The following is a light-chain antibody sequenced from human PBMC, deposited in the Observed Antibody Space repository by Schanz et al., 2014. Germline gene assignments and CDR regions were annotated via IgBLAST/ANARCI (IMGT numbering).Light chain of an antibody. CDR3: QQYYSTLS. J-gene: IGKJ1*01. CDR1: RSVLYSSNNKNY. V-gene: IGKV4-1*01. CDR2: WAS. Sequence: IVMTQSPDSLAVSLGERATINCRSSRSVLYSSNNKNYLAWYQQKPGQPPKLLIYWASTRESGVPDRFSGGGSGTDFTLTISSLQAEDVAVYYCQQYYSTLSFGQGTKVEIK.